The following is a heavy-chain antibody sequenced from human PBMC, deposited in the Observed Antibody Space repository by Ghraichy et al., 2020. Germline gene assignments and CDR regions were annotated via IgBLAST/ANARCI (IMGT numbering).Heavy chain of an antibody. CDR2: TYYRSKWYY. CDR1: GDSVSSNVAA. D-gene: IGHD6-19*01. V-gene: IGHV6-1*01. CDR3: ARGWGSGWQGSANFDY. J-gene: IGHJ4*02. Sequence: SQTLSLTCAISGDSVSSNVAAWNWIRQSPSRGLEWLGRTYYRSKWYYDYAVSVKSRITINPDTSKNQFSLKLSSVTAADTAVYYCARGWGSGWQGSANFDYWGQGTLVTVSS.